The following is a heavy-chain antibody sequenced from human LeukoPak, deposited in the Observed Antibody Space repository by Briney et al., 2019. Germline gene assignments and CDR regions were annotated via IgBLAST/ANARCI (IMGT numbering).Heavy chain of an antibody. CDR2: INPSGGST. D-gene: IGHD3-22*01. CDR3: ARTYYDSSGYYTHDY. J-gene: IGHJ4*02. CDR1: GYTFTSYY. Sequence: GASVKVSCKASGYTFTSYYMHWVRQAPGQGLEWMGIINPSGGSTSYAQKFQGRVTITRNTSISTAYMELSSLRSEDTAVYYCARTYYDSSGYYTHDYWGQGTLVTVSS. V-gene: IGHV1-46*01.